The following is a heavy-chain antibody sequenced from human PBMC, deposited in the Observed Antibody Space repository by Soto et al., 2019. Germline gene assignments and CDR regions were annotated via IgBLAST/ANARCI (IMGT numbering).Heavy chain of an antibody. Sequence: SETLSLTCTVSGGSISSYYWSWIRQPAGKGLEWIGRIYTSGSTNYNPSLKSRVTMSVDTSKNQFSLKLSPVTAADTAVYYCAREEGVMVRGVIIRDWFDPWGQGTLVTVSS. J-gene: IGHJ5*02. CDR2: IYTSGST. CDR1: GGSISSYY. CDR3: AREEGVMVRGVIIRDWFDP. D-gene: IGHD3-10*01. V-gene: IGHV4-4*07.